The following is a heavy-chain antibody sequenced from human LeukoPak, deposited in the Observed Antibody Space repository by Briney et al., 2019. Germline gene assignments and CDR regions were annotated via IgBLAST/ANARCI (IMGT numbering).Heavy chain of an antibody. Sequence: PGGSLRLSCSVSGFTFSSYTMHWVRRAPGKGLEYVSSININGGRTYYADSVKGRFTISRDNSKNTLYLQMSSLRTEDTAVYYCVKDKWIDHWGQGTLVTVSS. CDR2: ININGGRT. CDR1: GFTFSSYT. CDR3: VKDKWIDH. D-gene: IGHD2-8*01. V-gene: IGHV3-64D*09. J-gene: IGHJ4*02.